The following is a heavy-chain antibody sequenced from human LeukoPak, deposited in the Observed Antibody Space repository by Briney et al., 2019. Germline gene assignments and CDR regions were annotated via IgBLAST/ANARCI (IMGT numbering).Heavy chain of an antibody. J-gene: IGHJ4*02. CDR1: GGSISSYY. CDR3: ASLWKNGDYFDY. V-gene: IGHV4-38-2*02. CDR2: IYHSGST. D-gene: IGHD1/OR15-1a*01. Sequence: SETLSLTCTVSGGSISSYYWGWIRQPPGKGLEWIGSIYHSGSTYYNPSLKSRVTISVDTSKNQVSLKLSSVTAADTAVYYCASLWKNGDYFDYWGQGTLVTVSS.